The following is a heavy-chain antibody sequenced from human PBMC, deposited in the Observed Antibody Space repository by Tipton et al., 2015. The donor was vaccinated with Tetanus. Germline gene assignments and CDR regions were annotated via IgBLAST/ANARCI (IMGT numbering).Heavy chain of an antibody. J-gene: IGHJ4*02. V-gene: IGHV4-59*01. CDR3: ARIHDFLSGHFDF. CDR2: ISYSGRT. D-gene: IGHD3-3*01. Sequence: GLVKPSETLSLTCTVSGGSMSTYYWSWIRQPPGKGLEWLAYISYSGRTNSNYPLKSRITISQDTSKNQFSLKLTSVTAADTAVYYCARIHDFLSGHFDFWGQGTLVTVSS. CDR1: GGSMSTYY.